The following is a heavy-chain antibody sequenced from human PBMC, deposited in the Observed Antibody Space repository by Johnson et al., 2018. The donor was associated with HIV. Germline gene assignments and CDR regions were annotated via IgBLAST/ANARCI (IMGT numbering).Heavy chain of an antibody. CDR2: IKQDGSEK. CDR3: AGGRIGAFDI. CDR1: GFTFSSYW. Sequence: VQLVESGGGLVQPGGSLRLSCAASGFTFSSYWMSWVRQAPGKGLEWVANIKQDGSEKYYVDSVKGRFTISRDNAKNSLYLRMNSLRAEDTALYYCAGGRIGAFDIWGQGTMVTVSS. J-gene: IGHJ3*02. V-gene: IGHV3-7*03. D-gene: IGHD2-15*01.